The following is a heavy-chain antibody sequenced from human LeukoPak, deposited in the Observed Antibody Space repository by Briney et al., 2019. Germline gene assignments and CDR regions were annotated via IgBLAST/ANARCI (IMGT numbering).Heavy chain of an antibody. CDR3: ARDGSIRGYYYGMDV. CDR2: IYHSGST. Sequence: SQTLSLTCAVSGGSISSGGYSWSWIRQPPGKGPEWIGYIYHSGSTYYNPSLKSRVTISVDRSKNQFSLKLSSVTAADTAVYYCARDGSIRGYYYGMDVWGQGTTVTVSS. D-gene: IGHD1-26*01. CDR1: GGSISSGGYS. J-gene: IGHJ6*02. V-gene: IGHV4-30-2*01.